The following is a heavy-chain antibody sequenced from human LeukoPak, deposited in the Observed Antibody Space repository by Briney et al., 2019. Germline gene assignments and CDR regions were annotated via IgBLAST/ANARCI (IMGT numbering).Heavy chain of an antibody. CDR1: GGSLSGSY. J-gene: IGHJ4*02. CDR3: ARARRDSGFYKVDY. V-gene: IGHV4-34*01. CDR2: INHSGSA. Sequence: PSETLSLTCSVYGGSLSGSYWSWIRRPPGKGLEWIGEINHSGSANYNPSLKSRVTLPIDKSKNQFSLNLNSVTAADTAVYYCARARRDSGFYKVDYWGQGTLVTVSS. D-gene: IGHD3-3*01.